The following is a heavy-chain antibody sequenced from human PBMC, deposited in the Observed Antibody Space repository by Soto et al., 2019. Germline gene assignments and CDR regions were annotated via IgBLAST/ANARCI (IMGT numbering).Heavy chain of an antibody. J-gene: IGHJ6*02. CDR2: IYYSGST. D-gene: IGHD2-2*01. Sequence: SETLSLTCTVSGGSISSGGYYWSWIRQHPGKGLEWIGYIYYSGSTYYNPSLKSRVTISVDTSKNQFPLKLSSVTAADTAVYYCARGHGVPAAIYYYYGMDVWGQGTTVTVSS. CDR1: GGSISSGGYY. V-gene: IGHV4-31*03. CDR3: ARGHGVPAAIYYYYGMDV.